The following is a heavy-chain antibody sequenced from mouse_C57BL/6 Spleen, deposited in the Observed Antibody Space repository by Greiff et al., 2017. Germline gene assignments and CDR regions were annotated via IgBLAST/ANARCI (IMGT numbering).Heavy chain of an antibody. CDR3: AFYSNYLYWYFDV. J-gene: IGHJ1*03. V-gene: IGHV1-61*01. CDR1: GYTFTSYW. Sequence: QVQLKQPGAELVRPGSSVKLSCKASGYTFTSYWMDWVKQRPGQGLEWIGNIYPSDSETHYNQKFKDKATLTVDNSSSTAYMQLSSLTSEDSAVYYCAFYSNYLYWYFDVWGTGTTVTVSS. CDR2: IYPSDSET. D-gene: IGHD2-5*01.